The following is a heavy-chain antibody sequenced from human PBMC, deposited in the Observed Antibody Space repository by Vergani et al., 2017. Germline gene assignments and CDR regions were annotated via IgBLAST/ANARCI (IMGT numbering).Heavy chain of an antibody. CDR3: ARDKWREPDTFDI. CDR2: ISSNADSI. J-gene: IGHJ3*02. D-gene: IGHD5-12*01. V-gene: IGHV3-21*06. CDR1: GITFKNAW. Sequence: EVQVVESGGGLIKPGGSLRLSCVVSGITFKNAWINWVRQAPGKGLEWVSSISSNADSIHYAASAKGRFTISRDNAKNSLSLLMTGLRVEDTAIYFCARDKWREPDTFDIWGPGTMVTVSS.